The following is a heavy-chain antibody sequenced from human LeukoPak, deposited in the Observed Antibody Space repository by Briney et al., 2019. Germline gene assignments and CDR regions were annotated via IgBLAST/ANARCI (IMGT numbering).Heavy chain of an antibody. D-gene: IGHD2/OR15-2a*01. V-gene: IGHV3-74*01. CDR1: GFTFSRYW. J-gene: IGHJ6*02. CDR3: TSYLTSIPSGRDV. Sequence: GSPVTLSCAPSGFTFSRYWMHWLRHAPGKGLVWVSCISTDGSTTTYADSVKCRFIISRDNGKNTLYLQMNSLIGEDTAVYYCTSYLTSIPSGRDVWGQGTTVTVSS. CDR2: ISTDGSTT.